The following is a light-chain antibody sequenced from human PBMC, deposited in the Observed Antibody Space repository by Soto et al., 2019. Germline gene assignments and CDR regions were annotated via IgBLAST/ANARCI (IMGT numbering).Light chain of an antibody. J-gene: IGKJ4*01. CDR2: WAS. Sequence: DIVMTQSPDSLAVSLGERATINCKSSQSVLYSSNNKNYLVWYQQKPGQPPKLLFNWASTRESGVPDRFSGSGSGPDFTLTISSLQAEDVAVYYCQQYYSTPTFGGGTKVEIK. CDR3: QQYYSTPT. CDR1: QSVLYSSNNKNY. V-gene: IGKV4-1*01.